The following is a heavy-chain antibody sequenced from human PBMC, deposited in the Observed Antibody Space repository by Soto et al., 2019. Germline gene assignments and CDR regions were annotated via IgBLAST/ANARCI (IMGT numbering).Heavy chain of an antibody. CDR1: GFTFSSYG. V-gene: IGHV3-30*18. Sequence: GGSLTLSCAASGFTFSSYGMHWVRQAPGKGLEWVAVISYDGSNKYYADSVKGRFTISRDNSKNTLYLQMNSLRAEDTAVYYCAKDHGYCSSTSCYLDYWGQGTLVTVSS. D-gene: IGHD2-2*03. J-gene: IGHJ4*02. CDR3: AKDHGYCSSTSCYLDY. CDR2: ISYDGSNK.